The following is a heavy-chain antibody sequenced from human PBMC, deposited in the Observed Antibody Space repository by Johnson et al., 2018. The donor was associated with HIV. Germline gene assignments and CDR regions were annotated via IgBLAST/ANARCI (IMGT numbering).Heavy chain of an antibody. J-gene: IGHJ3*02. Sequence: QMQLVESGGGVVQPGGSLRLSCAASGFTFSSYGMHWVRQAPGKGLEWVAFIRYDGSNKYYADSVKGRFTISRDNSKNTLYLQMNSLRAEDTAVYYCAKDHYYYDSSGSAIDAFDIWGQGTMVTVSS. D-gene: IGHD3-22*01. CDR2: IRYDGSNK. CDR3: AKDHYYYDSSGSAIDAFDI. CDR1: GFTFSSYG. V-gene: IGHV3-30*02.